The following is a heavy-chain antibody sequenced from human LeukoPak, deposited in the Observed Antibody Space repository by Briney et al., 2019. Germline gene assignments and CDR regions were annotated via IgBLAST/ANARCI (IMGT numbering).Heavy chain of an antibody. Sequence: GGSLRLSCEASGFSFSSYWMSWVRQAPGKGLEWVANIKEDGGEIYYVDSVKGRFTISRDNSKNSLYLQMNSLRAEDTAVYYCAMRSNSGSYYNDYGGQGTLVTVSS. CDR2: IKEDGGEI. CDR3: AMRSNSGSYYNDY. J-gene: IGHJ4*02. CDR1: GFSFSSYW. D-gene: IGHD3-10*01. V-gene: IGHV3-7*05.